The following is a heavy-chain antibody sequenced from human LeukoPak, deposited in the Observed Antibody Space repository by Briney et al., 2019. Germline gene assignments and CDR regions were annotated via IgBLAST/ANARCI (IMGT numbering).Heavy chain of an antibody. D-gene: IGHD3-22*01. J-gene: IGHJ4*02. CDR3: ARARDYYDSSGSLGPFDY. V-gene: IGHV1-69*05. CDR2: IIALFATA. CDR1: GGTLSSYV. Sequence: SVKVSCKASGGTLSSYVTTWVRQAPGQGLEWVGGIIALFATAKYAQKFQGRVTITMDESTSTAYMALSSLTSEDTAVYYCARARDYYDSSGSLGPFDYWGQGTLVTVSS.